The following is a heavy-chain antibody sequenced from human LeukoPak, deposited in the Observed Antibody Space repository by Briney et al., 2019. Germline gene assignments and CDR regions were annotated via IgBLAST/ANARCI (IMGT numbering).Heavy chain of an antibody. V-gene: IGHV3-7*03. CDR2: IKQDGSEK. CDR1: GFTFSSYW. Sequence: GGSLRLSCATFGFTFSSYWMSWVRQAPGKGLEWVANIKQDGSEKYYVDSVKGRFTISRDNGKNSLYLQMNSLRAEDTAVYYCAKRRGPPHRRFDYWGQGTLVTVSS. CDR3: AKRRGPPHRRFDY. J-gene: IGHJ4*02. D-gene: IGHD1-1*01.